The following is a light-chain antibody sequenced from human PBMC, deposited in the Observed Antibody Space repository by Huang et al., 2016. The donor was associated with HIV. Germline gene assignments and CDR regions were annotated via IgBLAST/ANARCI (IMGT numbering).Light chain of an antibody. CDR2: AAS. Sequence: IRLTQSPSSLSASVGDRVTITCRASQDISASLNLLQQKPGKAPKLLIFAASTLQSGVPSRFIGSGSGTDFTLTITSLQPEDFATYSCQQSYTTPRVTFGPGTKVDV. CDR1: QDISAS. CDR3: QQSYTTPRVT. V-gene: IGKV1-39*01. J-gene: IGKJ3*01.